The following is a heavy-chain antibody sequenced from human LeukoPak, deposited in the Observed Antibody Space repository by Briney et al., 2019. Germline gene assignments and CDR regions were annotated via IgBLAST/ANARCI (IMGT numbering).Heavy chain of an antibody. CDR2: ISVYNGNT. Sequence: ASVKVSCKASGYTFTNYGISWVRQAPGQGLEWMGWISVYNGNTNYAQKLQGRVTITRDTSASTAYMELSSLRSEDMAVYYCARDILALGSSYSSGWYASAFNMWGQGTMVTVSS. D-gene: IGHD6-19*01. CDR3: ARDILALGSSYSSGWYASAFNM. J-gene: IGHJ3*02. V-gene: IGHV1-18*03. CDR1: GYTFTNYG.